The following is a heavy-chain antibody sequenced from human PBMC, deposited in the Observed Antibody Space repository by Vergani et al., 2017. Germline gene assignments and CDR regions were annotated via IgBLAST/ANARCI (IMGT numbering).Heavy chain of an antibody. Sequence: QVQLQQWGAGLLKPSETLSLTCAVYGGSFSGYYWSWIRQPPGKGLEWIGEITHSGSTNYNPSLKSRVTISVDTSKNQFSLKLSSVTAADTAVYYCAREGDYYGSGSYYKYYYYYYMDVWGKGTTVTVSS. CDR1: GGSFSGYY. CDR3: AREGDYYGSGSYYKYYYYYYMDV. CDR2: ITHSGST. J-gene: IGHJ6*03. V-gene: IGHV4-34*01. D-gene: IGHD3-10*01.